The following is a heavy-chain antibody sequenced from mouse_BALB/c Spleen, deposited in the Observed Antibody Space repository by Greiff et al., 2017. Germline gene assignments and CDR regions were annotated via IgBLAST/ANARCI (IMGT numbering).Heavy chain of an antibody. J-gene: IGHJ2*01. CDR1: GFTFSSFG. CDR2: ISSGSSTI. D-gene: IGHD3-1*01. CDR3: ARSGGRPYYFDY. Sequence: EVQRVESGGGLVQPGGSRKLSCAASGFTFSSFGMHWVRQAPEKGLEWVAYISSGSSTIYYADTVKGRFTISRDNPKNTLFLQMTSLRSEDTAMYYCARSGGRPYYFDYWGQGTTLTVSS. V-gene: IGHV5-17*02.